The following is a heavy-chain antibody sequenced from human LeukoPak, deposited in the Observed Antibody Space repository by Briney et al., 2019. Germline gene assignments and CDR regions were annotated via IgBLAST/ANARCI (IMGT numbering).Heavy chain of an antibody. CDR2: ISGSGVGGAGT. CDR3: ATAVAAYYYYGMDV. V-gene: IGHV3-23*01. D-gene: IGHD2-15*01. Sequence: GGSLRLSCAASGFTFSSYAMSWVRQAPGKELEWVSAISGSGVGGAGTYYADSVKGRFTISRDNSKNTLYLQMNSLRGEDTAVYYCATAVAAYYYYGMDVWGQGTTVTVSS. J-gene: IGHJ6*02. CDR1: GFTFSSYA.